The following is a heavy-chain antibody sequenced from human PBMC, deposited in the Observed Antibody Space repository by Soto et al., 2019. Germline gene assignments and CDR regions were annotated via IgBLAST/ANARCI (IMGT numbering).Heavy chain of an antibody. D-gene: IGHD3-3*01. V-gene: IGHV1-69*13. J-gene: IGHJ6*02. Sequence: GASVKVSCKASGGTFSSYAISWVRQAPGQGLEWMGGIIPIFGTANYAQKFQGRVTITADESTSTAYMELSSLRSEDTAVYYCARGIGITIFGVVTPPAYMDVWGQGTTVTVSS. CDR3: ARGIGITIFGVVTPPAYMDV. CDR2: IIPIFGTA. CDR1: GGTFSSYA.